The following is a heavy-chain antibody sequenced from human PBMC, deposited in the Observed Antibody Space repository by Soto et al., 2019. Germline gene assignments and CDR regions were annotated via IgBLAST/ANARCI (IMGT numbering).Heavy chain of an antibody. J-gene: IGHJ3*02. D-gene: IGHD2-2*01. CDR2: INPNSGGT. CDR1: GYTFTGYY. CDR3: ARAVRYCSSTSCYGGPDDAFDI. Sequence: GASVKVSCKASGYTFTGYYMHWVRQAPGQGLEWMGWINPNSGGTNYAQKFQGWVTMARDTSISTAYMELSRLRSDDTAVYYCARAVRYCSSTSCYGGPDDAFDIWGQGTMVTVSS. V-gene: IGHV1-2*04.